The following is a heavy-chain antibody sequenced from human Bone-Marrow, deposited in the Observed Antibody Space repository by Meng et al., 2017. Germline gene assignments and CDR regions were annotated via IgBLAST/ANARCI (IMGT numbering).Heavy chain of an antibody. CDR3: ARAGLEPYYDILTGYYNRYYYYYGMDV. D-gene: IGHD3-9*01. Sequence: ASVKVSCKASGYTFTSYYMHWVRQAPGQGLEWMGWMNPNSGNTGYAQKFQGRVTITRNTSISTAYMELSSLRSEDTAVYYCARAGLEPYYDILTGYYNRYYYYYGMDVWGQGTTVTVSS. CDR2: MNPNSGNT. J-gene: IGHJ6*02. CDR1: GYTFTSYY. V-gene: IGHV1-8*03.